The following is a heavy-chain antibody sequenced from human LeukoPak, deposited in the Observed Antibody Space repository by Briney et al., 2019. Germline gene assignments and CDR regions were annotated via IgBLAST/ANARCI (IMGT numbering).Heavy chain of an antibody. D-gene: IGHD6-19*01. CDR1: GFTFSDHF. J-gene: IGHJ4*02. V-gene: IGHV3-72*01. Sequence: PGGSLRLSCAASGFTFSDHFMDWVRQAPGKGLEWVGCIRKRPNSYTTEYAASVQGRFAISRDDSKNSLYLQMNSLKTEDTAVYYCARVSRTVAGSDYLDYWGQGTQVTISS. CDR3: ARVSRTVAGSDYLDY. CDR2: IRKRPNSYTT.